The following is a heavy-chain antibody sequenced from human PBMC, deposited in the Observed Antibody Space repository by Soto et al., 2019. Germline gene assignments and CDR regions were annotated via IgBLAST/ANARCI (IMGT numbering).Heavy chain of an antibody. CDR3: ARSSSSQDYYYYGMDF. V-gene: IGHV1-46*01. CDR2: INPSGGST. Sequence: ASVKVSCKASGYTFTSYYMHWVRQAPGQGLEWMGIINPSGGSTSYAQKFQGRVTMTRDTSTSTVYMELSSLRSEDTAVYYCARSSSSQDYYYYGMDFWGQGTTVTVSS. J-gene: IGHJ6*02. D-gene: IGHD6-6*01. CDR1: GYTFTSYY.